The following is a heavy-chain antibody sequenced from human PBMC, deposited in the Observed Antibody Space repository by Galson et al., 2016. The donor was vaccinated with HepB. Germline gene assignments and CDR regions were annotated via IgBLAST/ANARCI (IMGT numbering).Heavy chain of an antibody. CDR2: SIPIFGTS. J-gene: IGHJ6*02. Sequence: SVKVSCKASGGTFTSYAISWVRQAPGQGLEWMGGSIPIFGTSNYAQKFQGRVTITADVSTSTAYMELSSLRSEDTAVYYCARVRDGYNHYYYYGMDVWGQGTTVTVSS. D-gene: IGHD5-24*01. CDR3: ARVRDGYNHYYYYGMDV. V-gene: IGHV1-69*13. CDR1: GGTFTSYA.